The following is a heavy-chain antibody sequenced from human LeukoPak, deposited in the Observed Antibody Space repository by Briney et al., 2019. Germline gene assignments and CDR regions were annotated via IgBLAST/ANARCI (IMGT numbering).Heavy chain of an antibody. CDR3: ARDRRILYR. D-gene: IGHD2-15*01. Sequence: GVLRLSCAASGFTFSRFWMSWVRQAPGKGLEWVSVIYSGGSTYYADSVKGRFTISRDNSKNTLYLQMNSLRAEDTAVYYCARDRRILYRWGQGTLVTVSS. CDR1: GFTFSRFW. V-gene: IGHV3-66*01. CDR2: IYSGGST. J-gene: IGHJ4*02.